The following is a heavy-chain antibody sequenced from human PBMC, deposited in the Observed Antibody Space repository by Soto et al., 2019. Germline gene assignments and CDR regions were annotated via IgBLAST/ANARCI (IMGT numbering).Heavy chain of an antibody. Sequence: WGSLRLSCAASGFTFSSYSMNWVRQAPGKGLEWVSYISSSSSTIYYADSVKGRFTISRDNAKNSLYLQMNSLRAEDTAVYYCACSGEQVIGDDAFDICGQGTMVTVSS. V-gene: IGHV3-48*04. CDR1: GFTFSSYS. CDR2: ISSSSSTI. J-gene: IGHJ3*02. CDR3: ACSGEQVIGDDAFDI. D-gene: IGHD3-10*01.